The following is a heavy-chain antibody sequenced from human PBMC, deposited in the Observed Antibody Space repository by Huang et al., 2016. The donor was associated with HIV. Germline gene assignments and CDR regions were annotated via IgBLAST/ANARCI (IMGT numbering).Heavy chain of an antibody. J-gene: IGHJ4*02. CDR2: INLDGSER. CDR3: ARGFQAKPGDY. CDR1: GFSFRSYW. Sequence: EVHLVESGGGLVRPGRSLRLSCAASGFSFRSYWMNWVRQAPGRGVEWVANINLDGSERFDVDSVRGRFTISRDNANNSVSLQLNSLKAEDTGVYYCARGFQAKPGDYWGQGTLVTVSS. V-gene: IGHV3-7*01.